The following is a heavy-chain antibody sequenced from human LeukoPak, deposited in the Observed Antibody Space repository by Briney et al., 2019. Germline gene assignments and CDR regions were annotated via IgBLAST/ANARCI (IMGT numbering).Heavy chain of an antibody. Sequence: SETLSLTCTVSGGSLSSGDYYWSWIRQPPGKGLEWIGRIWTDGAPSYRPSLKSRVTISVDTSKNQFSLRLSSVTAADTAVYYCARGRDSRGYQFMGFDSWGQGTLVTVSS. CDR3: ARGRDSRGYQFMGFDS. J-gene: IGHJ4*02. V-gene: IGHV4-61*02. D-gene: IGHD3-22*01. CDR1: GGSLSSGDYY. CDR2: IWTDGAP.